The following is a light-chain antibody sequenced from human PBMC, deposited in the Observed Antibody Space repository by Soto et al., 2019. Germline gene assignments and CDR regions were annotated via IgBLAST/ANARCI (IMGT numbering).Light chain of an antibody. Sequence: SQLTQSPSSLSASVGERATISCRASQDISSYLAWYQQKPGKAPKLLIYAASTLHSGVPSRFSGSGAGTFFPLTISPVHPEYFGNYYCQRLNRYPWTFGQGTKVEIK. CDR3: QRLNRYPWT. CDR2: AAS. J-gene: IGKJ1*01. V-gene: IGKV1-9*01. CDR1: QDISSY.